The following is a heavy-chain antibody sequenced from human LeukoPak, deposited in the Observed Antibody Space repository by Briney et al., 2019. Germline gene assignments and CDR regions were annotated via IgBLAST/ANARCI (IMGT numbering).Heavy chain of an antibody. CDR2: ISGSSSYT. CDR3: ARGDRWGYCTNGVCYPTDY. D-gene: IGHD2-8*01. CDR1: GFSFSIYS. J-gene: IGHJ4*02. Sequence: GGSLRLSCAASGFSFSIYSMNWARQAPGKGLEWVSSISGSSSYTYYADSVKGRFTISRDNAKNSLYLQMNSLRAEDTAVYYCARGDRWGYCTNGVCYPTDYWGQGTLVTVSS. V-gene: IGHV3-21*01.